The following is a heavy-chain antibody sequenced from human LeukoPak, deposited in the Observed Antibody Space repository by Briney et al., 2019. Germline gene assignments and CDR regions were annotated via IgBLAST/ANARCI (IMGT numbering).Heavy chain of an antibody. CDR1: GGSISSYY. CDR3: ARLAVGEYFDY. J-gene: IGHJ4*02. D-gene: IGHD6-19*01. CDR2: IYYSGST. V-gene: IGHV4-59*08. Sequence: SETLSLTCTVSGGSISSYYWSWIRQPPGKGLEWIGYIYYSGSTNYNPSLKSRVTISVDTSKNQFSLKLSSVTAADTAVYYSARLAVGEYFDYWGQGTLVTVSS.